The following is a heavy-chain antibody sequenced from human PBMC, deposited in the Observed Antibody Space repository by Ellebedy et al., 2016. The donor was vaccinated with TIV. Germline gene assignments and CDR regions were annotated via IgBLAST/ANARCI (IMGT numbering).Heavy chain of an antibody. D-gene: IGHD3-10*01. CDR1: GYTFIDYG. J-gene: IGHJ6*02. CDR3: ARYSGSGTYYRNGMDV. Sequence: AASVKVSCKSSGYTFIDYGIRWVRQAPGQGLDWMGWVSAYSGNTNYADNLQGRVNMTTDTSTDTAYMELRSLRSDDTAVYYCARYSGSGTYYRNGMDVWGQGTTVTVSS. V-gene: IGHV1-18*01. CDR2: VSAYSGNT.